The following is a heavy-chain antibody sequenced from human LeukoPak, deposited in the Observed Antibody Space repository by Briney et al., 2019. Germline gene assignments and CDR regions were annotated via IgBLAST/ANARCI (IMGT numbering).Heavy chain of an antibody. J-gene: IGHJ6*03. CDR2: ISAYNGNT. Sequence: GASVKVSCKASGYTFTSYGISWVRQAPGQGLEWMGWISAYNGNTNYAQKLQGRVTMTTDTSTSTAYMELRSLRSDDTAVYYCARCNYDSSGYGTENTWYYYYYMDVWGKGTTVTVSS. V-gene: IGHV1-18*01. D-gene: IGHD3-22*01. CDR1: GYTFTSYG. CDR3: ARCNYDSSGYGTENTWYYYYYMDV.